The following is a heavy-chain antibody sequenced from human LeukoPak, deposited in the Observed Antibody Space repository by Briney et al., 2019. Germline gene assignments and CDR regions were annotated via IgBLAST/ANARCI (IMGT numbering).Heavy chain of an antibody. D-gene: IGHD6-13*01. CDR1: GYSFTSYW. CDR3: ARRIAAAGTRWFDP. V-gene: IGHV5-51*01. J-gene: IGHJ5*02. CDR2: IYPGDSDT. Sequence: GESLKISCKGSGYSFTSYWIGWVRQMPGKGLEWMGIIYPGDSDTRYSPSFQCLGTISADKCISTAYLQWRSLKASDTAMYYCARRIAAAGTRWFDPWGQGTLVTVSS.